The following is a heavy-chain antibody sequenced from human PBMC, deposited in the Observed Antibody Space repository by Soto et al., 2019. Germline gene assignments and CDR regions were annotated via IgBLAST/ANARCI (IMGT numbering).Heavy chain of an antibody. CDR2: IYDGGRT. CDR1: GGSISTVDYW. J-gene: IGHJ4*02. V-gene: IGHV4-30-4*01. CDR3: ARGPSGDKVDS. Sequence: SETLSLTCTVSGGSISTVDYWWSWIRQSPDMGLEWIGHIYDGGRTYNNPSLESRVTMSVDTSKSQLSLTLSSVSAADTAVYYCARGPSGDKVDSWGQGTLVTVSS. D-gene: IGHD7-27*01.